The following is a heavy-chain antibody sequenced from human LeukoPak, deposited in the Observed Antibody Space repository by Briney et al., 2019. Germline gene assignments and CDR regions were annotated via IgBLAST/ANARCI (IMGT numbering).Heavy chain of an antibody. CDR3: ARVTSLERVLLDY. V-gene: IGHV4-59*01. Sequence: SETLSLTCTVSGGSISSYYWSLIRQPPGKGLEWIGYIYYSGSTKYNPSLKSRVTISVDTSKNQFSLRLSSVTAADTAVYYCARVTSLERVLLDYWGQGTLVTVSS. CDR1: GGSISSYY. J-gene: IGHJ4*02. D-gene: IGHD5-24*01. CDR2: IYYSGST.